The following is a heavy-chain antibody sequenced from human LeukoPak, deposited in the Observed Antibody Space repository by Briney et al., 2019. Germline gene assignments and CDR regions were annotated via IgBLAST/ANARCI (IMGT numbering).Heavy chain of an antibody. CDR1: GDSIRSHF. J-gene: IGHJ4*02. D-gene: IGHD4-11*01. CDR3: ASQGYSNYPPFDY. V-gene: IGHV4-59*08. CDR2: IYNTGTT. Sequence: SETLSLTCTVSGDSIRSHFWSWIPHPPAKGLECMGYIYNTGTTSYNPSLKSRVSISVDPSTNQFSLKLSSVTAADTAIYSCASQGYSNYPPFDYWGQGNLVTVSS.